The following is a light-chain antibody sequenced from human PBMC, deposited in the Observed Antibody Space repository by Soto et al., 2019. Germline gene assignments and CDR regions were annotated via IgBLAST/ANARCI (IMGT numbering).Light chain of an antibody. CDR3: QQYATSPWT. CDR2: AAS. J-gene: IGKJ1*01. V-gene: IGKV3-20*01. Sequence: EIVLTQSPGTLSLSPGERATLSCRASQSVSSKYLAWYQQRPCQPPRLLIYAASRRATGIPEMFSGSGSGTEFTLSIRKLVPENFVMFYSQQYATSPWTFSQGTK. CDR1: QSVSSKY.